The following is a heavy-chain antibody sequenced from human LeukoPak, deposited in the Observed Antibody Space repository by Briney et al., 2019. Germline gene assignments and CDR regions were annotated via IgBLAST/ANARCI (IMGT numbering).Heavy chain of an antibody. J-gene: IGHJ6*03. CDR3: ARLRNFEENYYYMDV. V-gene: IGHV4-4*09. CDR2: ISTSGNT. Sequence: PSETLSLTCTVSGDSIRSSYWSWIRQSPGKGLEWIGYISTSGNTNYNPSLKSRVSISIDTSKNQSSLKLSSVTAADTAVYYCARLRNFEENYYYMDVWAKGTTVTVSS. CDR1: GDSIRSSY. D-gene: IGHD3-9*01.